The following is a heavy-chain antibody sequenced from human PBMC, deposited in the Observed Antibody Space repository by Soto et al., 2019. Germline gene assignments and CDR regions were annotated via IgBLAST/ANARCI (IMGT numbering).Heavy chain of an antibody. D-gene: IGHD3-3*01. CDR1: GFTFSSYG. CDR3: ARDTGDFWSVYSLSNWFDP. CDR2: IWYDGSNK. Sequence: QVQLVESGGGVVQPGRSLRLSCAASGFTFSSYGMHWVRQAPGKGLEWVAVIWYDGSNKYYADSVKGRFTISRDNSKNTLYLQMNSLRAEDTAVYYCARDTGDFWSVYSLSNWFDPWGQGTLVTVSS. J-gene: IGHJ5*02. V-gene: IGHV3-33*01.